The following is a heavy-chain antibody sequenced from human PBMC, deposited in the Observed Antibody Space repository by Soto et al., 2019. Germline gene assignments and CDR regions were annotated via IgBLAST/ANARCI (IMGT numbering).Heavy chain of an antibody. J-gene: IGHJ5*02. CDR2: IIPIFGTA. D-gene: IGHD3-3*01. CDR3: ARCPDTIFGVVTHNWFDP. CDR1: GGTFSSYA. V-gene: IGHV1-69*12. Sequence: QVQLVQSGAEVKKPGSSVKVSCKASGGTFSSYAISWVRQAPGQGLEWMGGIIPIFGTANYAQKFQGRVTITADXXTXPXXMELSSLRSEDTAVYYCARCPDTIFGVVTHNWFDPWGQGTLVTVSS.